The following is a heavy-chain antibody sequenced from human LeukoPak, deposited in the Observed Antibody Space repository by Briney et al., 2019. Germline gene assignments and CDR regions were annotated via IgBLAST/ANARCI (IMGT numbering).Heavy chain of an antibody. J-gene: IGHJ4*02. CDR1: GFTFGSYA. V-gene: IGHV3-23*01. CDR2: ISGSGGIT. Sequence: GGALRLSCAASGFTFGSYAIYWVRQAPGKGLEGGSGISGSGGITYLADSVKGRFTISRDNSKNTVYLQINSLRAEDTALYYCAKTTAGYSSGRYPGWPMDYWGQGTLVTVSS. CDR3: AKTTAGYSSGRYPGWPMDY. D-gene: IGHD6-19*01.